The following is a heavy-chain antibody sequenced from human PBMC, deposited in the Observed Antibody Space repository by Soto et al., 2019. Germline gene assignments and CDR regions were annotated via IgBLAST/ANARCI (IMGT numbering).Heavy chain of an antibody. CDR1: GCSISSYY. J-gene: IGHJ6*02. Sequence: SETLSLTCTVSGCSISSYYWSWIRQPPGKGLEWIGYIYYSGSTNYNPSLKSRVTISVDTSKNQFSLKLSSVTAADTAVYYCARARRGYSYGSGDYYYYGMDVWGQGTTVTVSS. V-gene: IGHV4-59*01. CDR3: ARARRGYSYGSGDYYYYGMDV. CDR2: IYYSGST. D-gene: IGHD5-18*01.